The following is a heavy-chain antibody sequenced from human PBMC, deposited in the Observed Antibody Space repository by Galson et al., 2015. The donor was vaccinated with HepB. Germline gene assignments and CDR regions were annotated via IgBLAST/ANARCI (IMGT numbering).Heavy chain of an antibody. CDR1: GGSISSGGYS. CDR2: IYHSGST. J-gene: IGHJ5*02. D-gene: IGHD3-10*01. CDR3: ARCLGTQGDHWFDP. Sequence: TLSLTCAVSGGSISSGGYSWSWIRQPPGKGLEWIRYIYHSGSTYYNPSLKSRVTISVDRSKNQSSLKLSSVTAADTAVYYCARCLGTQGDHWFDPWGQGTLVTVSS. V-gene: IGHV4-30-2*01.